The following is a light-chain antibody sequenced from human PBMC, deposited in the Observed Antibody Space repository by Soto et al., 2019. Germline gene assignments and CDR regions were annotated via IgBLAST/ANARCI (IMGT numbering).Light chain of an antibody. CDR1: QDIITW. J-gene: IGKJ5*01. CDR3: QQTDSFPIT. CDR2: TAS. Sequence: DIQMPQSPSSVTASVGDRVTVTCRASQDIITWLAWYQQKPGKAPNLLIYTASNLQSGVPSRFSGSGSGTHFTLTISSLQPEDFGTYYCQQTDSFPITFGQGTRLEIK. V-gene: IGKV1-12*01.